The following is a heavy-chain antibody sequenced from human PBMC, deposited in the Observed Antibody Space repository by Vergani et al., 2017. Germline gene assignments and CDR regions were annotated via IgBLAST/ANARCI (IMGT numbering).Heavy chain of an antibody. CDR2: IYYSGST. CDR1: GGSFSGYY. V-gene: IGHV4-34*11. Sequence: QVQLQQWGAGLLKPSETLSLTCAVYGGSFSGYYWSWIRQPPGKGLEWIGYIYYSGSTNYNPSLKSRVTISVDTSKNQFSLKLSSVTAADTAVYYCARFGPRTVDYWGQGTLVTVSS. J-gene: IGHJ4*02. D-gene: IGHD3/OR15-3a*01. CDR3: ARFGPRTVDY.